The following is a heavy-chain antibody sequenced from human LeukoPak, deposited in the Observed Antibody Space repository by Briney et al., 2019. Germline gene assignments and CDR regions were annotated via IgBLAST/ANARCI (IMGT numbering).Heavy chain of an antibody. CDR3: ARVVNYDILTGYYNEIYYFDY. CDR2: IYYSGST. Sequence: SETLSLTCTVSGGSISSSSYYWGWIRQPPGKGLEWIGSIYYSGSTYYNPSLKSRVTISVDTSKNQFSLKLSSVTAADTAVYYCARVVNYDILTGYYNEIYYFDYWGQGTLVTVSS. D-gene: IGHD3-9*01. V-gene: IGHV4-39*07. J-gene: IGHJ4*02. CDR1: GGSISSSSYY.